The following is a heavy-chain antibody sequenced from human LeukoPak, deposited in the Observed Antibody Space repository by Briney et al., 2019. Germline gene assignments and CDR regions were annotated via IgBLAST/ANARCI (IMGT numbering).Heavy chain of an antibody. J-gene: IGHJ4*02. CDR1: GFTFSSYW. CDR3: AREGGSFSNYFGY. CDR2: IKQDGSEK. Sequence: GGSLRLSCAASGFTFSSYWMSWVRQAPGKGLGWVANIKQDGSEKYYVDSVKGRFTISRDNAKNSLYLQVNSLRAEDTAVYYCAREGGSFSNYFGYWGQGTLVTVSS. D-gene: IGHD1-26*01. V-gene: IGHV3-7*03.